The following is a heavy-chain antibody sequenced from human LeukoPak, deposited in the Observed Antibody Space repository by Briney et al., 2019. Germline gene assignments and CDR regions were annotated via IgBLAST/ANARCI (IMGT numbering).Heavy chain of an antibody. CDR1: GFTFSTNE. J-gene: IGHJ4*02. CDR2: ITGSGSTK. D-gene: IGHD3-22*01. CDR3: ARLLDISDH. Sequence: GGSLRLSCAASGFTFSTNEMNWVRQAPGKGLEWLSYITGSGSTKYYADSVRGRFTISRDNSKNSLYLQINSLRAEDTAVYYCARLLDISDHWGQGTLVTVSS. V-gene: IGHV3-48*03.